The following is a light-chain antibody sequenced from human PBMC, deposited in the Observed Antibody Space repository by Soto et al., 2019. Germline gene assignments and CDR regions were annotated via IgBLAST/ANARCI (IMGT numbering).Light chain of an antibody. CDR2: KAS. CDR1: QSISSW. CDR3: QQYDSYRT. Sequence: DIQMTQPPSTLSASVGDRVTITFRASQSISSWLAWYQQKPGKAPKLLIYKASSVERGVPSRFSGSRSGTEFTLTISSLQSDDFATYYCQQYDSYRTFGQGTKVDIK. J-gene: IGKJ1*01. V-gene: IGKV1-5*03.